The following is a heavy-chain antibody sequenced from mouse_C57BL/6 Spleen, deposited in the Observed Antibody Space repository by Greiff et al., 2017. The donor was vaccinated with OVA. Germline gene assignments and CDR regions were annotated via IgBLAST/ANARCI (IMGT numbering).Heavy chain of an antibody. Sequence: VQLQQSGADLAKPGASVKLSCKASGYTFTSYWMHWVKQRPGQGLEWIGYINPSSGYTKYNQKFKDKATLTADKSSSTAYMQLSSLTYEDSAVYYCARRPITTVVEDYFDDWGQGTTLTGSS. J-gene: IGHJ2*01. CDR1: GYTFTSYW. D-gene: IGHD1-1*01. CDR3: ARRPITTVVEDYFDD. V-gene: IGHV1-7*01. CDR2: INPSSGYT.